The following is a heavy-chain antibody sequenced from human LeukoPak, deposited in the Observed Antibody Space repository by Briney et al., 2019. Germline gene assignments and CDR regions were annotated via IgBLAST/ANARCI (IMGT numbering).Heavy chain of an antibody. V-gene: IGHV1-69*04. D-gene: IGHD2-2*01. J-gene: IGHJ6*02. CDR3: ARDPNIVVVPAATDYYYGMDV. CDR1: GGTFSSYA. CDR2: IIPIFGIA. Sequence: SVKVSCKASGGTFSSYAISWVRQAPGQGLEWMGRIIPIFGIANYAQKFQGRVTITADKSTSTAYMELSSLRSEDTAVYYRARDPNIVVVPAATDYYYGMDVWGQGTTVTVSS.